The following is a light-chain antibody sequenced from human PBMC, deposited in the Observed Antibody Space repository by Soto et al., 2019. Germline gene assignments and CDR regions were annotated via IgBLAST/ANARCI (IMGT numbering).Light chain of an antibody. CDR1: QRISSN. V-gene: IGKV3-15*01. J-gene: IGKJ1*01. CDR3: QQYFDWPPWT. Sequence: EIVLTQSPGTLSVSPGERATLSCRASQRISSNLAWYQQTPGQAPRLLIYDTSARATGVPARFSGSGSGTEFTLTISSLQSEDFAVYYCQQYFDWPPWTFGQGTKVEV. CDR2: DTS.